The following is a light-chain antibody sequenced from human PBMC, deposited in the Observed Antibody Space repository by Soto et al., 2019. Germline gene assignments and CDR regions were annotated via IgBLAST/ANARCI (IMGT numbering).Light chain of an antibody. V-gene: IGKV1-39*01. J-gene: IGKJ1*01. CDR2: AVS. Sequence: DIQLSLSPCSLSASVGDRVTITCRASQNITIYFTWYQQKPGKAPKVLIYAVSSLDSGIPARFSGSGSGTDFTLTISSLQPEDFATYYCQQSYNTPWTFGQGTKVDIK. CDR3: QQSYNTPWT. CDR1: QNITIY.